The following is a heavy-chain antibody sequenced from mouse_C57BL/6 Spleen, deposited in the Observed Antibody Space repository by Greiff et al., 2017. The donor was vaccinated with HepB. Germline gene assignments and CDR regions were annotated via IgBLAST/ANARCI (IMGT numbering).Heavy chain of an antibody. CDR3: TRDHGFAY. CDR1: GYTFTDYE. V-gene: IGHV1-15*01. CDR2: IDPETGGT. J-gene: IGHJ3*01. Sequence: VQLQQSGAELVRPGASVTLSCKASGYTFTDYEMHWVKQTPVHGLEWIGAIDPETGGTAYNQKFKGKAILTADKSSSTAYMELRSLTSEDSAVYYCTRDHGFAYWGQGTLVTVSA.